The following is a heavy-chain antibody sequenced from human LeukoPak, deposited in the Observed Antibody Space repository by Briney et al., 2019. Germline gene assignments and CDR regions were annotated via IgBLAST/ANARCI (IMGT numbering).Heavy chain of an antibody. J-gene: IGHJ4*02. Sequence: GGSLRLSCAASGFTFSSYAMHWVRQAPGKGLKWVAVISYDGSNKYYADSVKGRFTMSRDNAKNTLHLQMNSLSAEDTAVYYCAKSQWFGELPYIDYWGQGTLVTVSS. CDR2: ISYDGSNK. CDR1: GFTFSSYA. V-gene: IGHV3-30-3*02. D-gene: IGHD3-10*01. CDR3: AKSQWFGELPYIDY.